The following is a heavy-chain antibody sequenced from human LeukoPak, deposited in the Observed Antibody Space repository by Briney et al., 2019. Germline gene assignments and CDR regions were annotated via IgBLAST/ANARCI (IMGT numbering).Heavy chain of an antibody. CDR2: IYTSGGT. V-gene: IGHV4-4*09. Sequence: SETLSLTCTVSGDSISSYYWSWIRQPPGKGLEWIGYIYTSGGTNYNPSLKSRVTMSVDTSKNQFSLKLSSATAADTAVYYCARNGYDSSGYYPSVFDYWGQGTLVTVSS. J-gene: IGHJ4*02. D-gene: IGHD3-22*01. CDR1: GDSISSYY. CDR3: ARNGYDSSGYYPSVFDY.